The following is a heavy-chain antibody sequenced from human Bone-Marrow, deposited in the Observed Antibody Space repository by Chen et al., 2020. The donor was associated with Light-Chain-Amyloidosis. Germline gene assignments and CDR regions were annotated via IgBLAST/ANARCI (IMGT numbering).Heavy chain of an antibody. V-gene: IGHV4-39*01. CDR3: ARRKQQLVHTWYFDL. CDR1: GGSISSSSYY. CDR2: IYYSGST. Sequence: QLQLQESGPGLVKPSETLSLTCTVSGGSISSSSYYWGWIRQPPGKGLEWIGGIYYSGSTYYNPSLKSRVTISVDTSKNQFSLKLSSVTAADTAVYYCARRKQQLVHTWYFDLWGRGTLVTVSS. D-gene: IGHD6-13*01. J-gene: IGHJ2*01.